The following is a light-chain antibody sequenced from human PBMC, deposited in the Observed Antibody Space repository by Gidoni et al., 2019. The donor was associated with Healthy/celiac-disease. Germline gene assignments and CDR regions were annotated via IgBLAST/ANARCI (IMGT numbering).Light chain of an antibody. CDR2: DAS. CDR3: QQRSNWPTT. Sequence: DIVLTQSPATLSLSPGERATLSCRASQSVSSYLAWYQQKPGQAPRLLIYDASNRATGIPAGFSGSGSGTDFTLTISSLEPEDFAVYYCQQRSNWPTTFGQGTRLEIK. CDR1: QSVSSY. J-gene: IGKJ2*01. V-gene: IGKV3-11*01.